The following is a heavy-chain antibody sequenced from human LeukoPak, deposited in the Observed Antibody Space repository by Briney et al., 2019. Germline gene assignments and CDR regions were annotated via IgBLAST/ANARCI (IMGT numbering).Heavy chain of an antibody. Sequence: PGRSLRLSCAASGFTFISYGMHWVRQAPGKGLEWVAVISYDGSNKYYADSVKGRFTISRDNSKNTLYLQMNSLRAEDTAVYYCAKNRPWSGYSYYFDYWGQGTLVTVSS. CDR1: GFTFISYG. D-gene: IGHD3-3*01. CDR2: ISYDGSNK. CDR3: AKNRPWSGYSYYFDY. J-gene: IGHJ4*02. V-gene: IGHV3-30*18.